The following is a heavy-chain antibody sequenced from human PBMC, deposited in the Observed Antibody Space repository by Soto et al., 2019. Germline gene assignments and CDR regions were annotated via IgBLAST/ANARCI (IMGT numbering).Heavy chain of an antibody. Sequence: SVKVSCKASGGTFSSYAISWVRQAPGQGLEWMGRIIPILGIANYAQKFQGRVTITADKSTSTAYMELSSLRSEDTAVYYCARDFKDVVVPAAMPGYWGQGTLVTVSS. CDR2: IIPILGIA. D-gene: IGHD2-2*01. J-gene: IGHJ4*02. CDR1: GGTFSSYA. V-gene: IGHV1-69*04. CDR3: ARDFKDVVVPAAMPGY.